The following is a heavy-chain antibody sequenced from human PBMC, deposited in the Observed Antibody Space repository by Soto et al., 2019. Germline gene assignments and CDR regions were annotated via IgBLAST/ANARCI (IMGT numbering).Heavy chain of an antibody. D-gene: IGHD6-19*01. CDR2: INHSGST. CDR3: ARAGSWPRYFDL. V-gene: IGHV4-34*01. CDR1: GGSFSGYY. J-gene: IGHJ2*01. Sequence: QVQLQQWGAGLLKPSETLSLTCAVYGGSFSGYYWSWIRQPPGKGLEWIGEINHSGSTNYNPSLKRLVTISVDTSQSQFALQLSSVPAADTAVYCCARAGSWPRYFDLWGRGTLVTVSS.